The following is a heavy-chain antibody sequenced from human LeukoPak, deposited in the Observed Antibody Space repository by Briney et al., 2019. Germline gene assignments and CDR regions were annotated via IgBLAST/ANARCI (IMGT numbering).Heavy chain of an antibody. CDR2: IWHDGSNK. V-gene: IGHV3-33*01. Sequence: GGSLRLSCAASGFTFSSYGMHWVRQATDKGLGWVADIWHDGSNKYYADSVKGRFTISRDNSKNMLYLQMNSLRAEDTAVYYCARGEADYGGNFGDYWGQGTLVTVSS. D-gene: IGHD4-23*01. J-gene: IGHJ4*02. CDR1: GFTFSSYG. CDR3: ARGEADYGGNFGDY.